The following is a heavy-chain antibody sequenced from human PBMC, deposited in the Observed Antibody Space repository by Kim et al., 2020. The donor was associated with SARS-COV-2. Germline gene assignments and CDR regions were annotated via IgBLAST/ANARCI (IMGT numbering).Heavy chain of an antibody. CDR3: ARDRGSSDV. V-gene: IGHV3-30-3*01. Sequence: GGSLRLSCAASGFTFSSYAMHWVRQAPGKGLEWVAVISYDGSNKYYADSVKGRFTISRDNSKNTLYLQMNSLRAEDTAVYYCARDRGSSDVWGQGTTVT. D-gene: IGHD3-16*01. CDR1: GFTFSSYA. CDR2: ISYDGSNK. J-gene: IGHJ6*02.